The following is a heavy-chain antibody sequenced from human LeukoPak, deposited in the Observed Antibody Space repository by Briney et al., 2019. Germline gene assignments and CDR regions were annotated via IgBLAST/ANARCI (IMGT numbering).Heavy chain of an antibody. CDR1: GFTFSSYS. J-gene: IGHJ3*02. CDR2: ISSSSSYI. V-gene: IGHV3-21*01. D-gene: IGHD5-24*01. Sequence: PGGSLRLSCAASGFTFSSYSMNWVRQAPGKGLEWVSSISSSSSYIYSADSVKGRFTISRDNAKNSLYLQMNSLRAEDTAVYYCARSDGYNTAFDIRGQGTMVTVSS. CDR3: ARSDGYNTAFDI.